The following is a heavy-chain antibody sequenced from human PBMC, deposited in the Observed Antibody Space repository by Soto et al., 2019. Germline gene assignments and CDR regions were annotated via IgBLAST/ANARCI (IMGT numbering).Heavy chain of an antibody. CDR1: GYTFTSYD. J-gene: IGHJ5*02. D-gene: IGHD3-22*01. Sequence: ASVKVSCKASGYTFTSYDMNWAPQATGQGLEWMGWMNPNSGNTCCAQKFLGIVTMNRNTSISTAYMELSSLRSEDTDSYYCPRSRQYDSRGPSSTWRRVPLITVAS. CDR2: MNPNSGNT. V-gene: IGHV1-8*01. CDR3: PRSRQYDSRGPSST.